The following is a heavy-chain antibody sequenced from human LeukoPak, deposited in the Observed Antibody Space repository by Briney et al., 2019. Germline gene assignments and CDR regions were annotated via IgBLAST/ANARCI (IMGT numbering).Heavy chain of an antibody. CDR3: ARDGYCSGGSCYYYYMDV. CDR2: ISAYNGNT. CDR1: GYTFTSYG. J-gene: IGHJ6*03. D-gene: IGHD2-15*01. V-gene: IGHV1-18*01. Sequence: EASVKVSCKASGYTFTSYGISWVRQAPGQGLEWMGWISAYNGNTNYAQKLQGRVTMTTDTSTSTAYMELRSLRSDDTAVYYCARDGYCSGGSCYYYYMDVWGKGTTVTVSS.